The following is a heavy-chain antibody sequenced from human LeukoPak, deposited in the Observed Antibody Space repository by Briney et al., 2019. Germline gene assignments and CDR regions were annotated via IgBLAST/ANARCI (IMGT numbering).Heavy chain of an antibody. CDR2: IKEDGREK. CDR1: GFTFSNYW. CDR3: ARVSMILGVAAFFDH. Sequence: GGSLRLSCAASGFTFSNYWMTWVRQTPGKGLEWVAIIKEDGREKYYVDSVRGRFTISRDNAMNALSLQMNRLRAEDTAVYYCARVSMILGVAAFFDHWGQGTLVTVSA. D-gene: IGHD3/OR15-3a*01. J-gene: IGHJ4*02. V-gene: IGHV3-7*01.